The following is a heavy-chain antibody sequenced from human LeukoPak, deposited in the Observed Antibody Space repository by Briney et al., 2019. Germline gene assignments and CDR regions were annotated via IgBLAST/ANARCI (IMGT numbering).Heavy chain of an antibody. CDR3: TALGFDP. CDR1: GSTFSHAW. V-gene: IGHV3-15*01. Sequence: GGSLRLSCAASGSTFSHAWMSWVRQAPGKGLEWVARVKSKAHGETTDYAAPVKGRFTISRDDSKNTLYLQMNSLITEDTAVYFCTALGFDPWGQGTLVTVSS. J-gene: IGHJ5*02. CDR2: VKSKAHGETT.